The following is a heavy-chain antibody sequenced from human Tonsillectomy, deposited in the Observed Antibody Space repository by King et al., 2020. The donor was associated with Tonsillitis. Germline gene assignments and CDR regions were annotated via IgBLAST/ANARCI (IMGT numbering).Heavy chain of an antibody. Sequence: VQLQESGPGLVRPSETLFLTCTVSDYFISTGYYWGWIRQPPGEGLEWVGSIYHSGNTYYNPSLKSRVTISVDTSKNQFSLRLSSVTAADTAVYYCARLEYANNGDYVAMNFDFWGQGPLVTVSS. J-gene: IGHJ4*02. CDR1: DYFISTGYY. CDR3: ARLEYANNGDYVAMNFDF. D-gene: IGHD4-17*01. V-gene: IGHV4-38-2*02. CDR2: IYHSGNT.